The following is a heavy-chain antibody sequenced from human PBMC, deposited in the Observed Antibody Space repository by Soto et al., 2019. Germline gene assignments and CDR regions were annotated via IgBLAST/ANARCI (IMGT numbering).Heavy chain of an antibody. J-gene: IGHJ5*02. Sequence: SETLTLTCTVSAGSISSGGYYWSWIRQHPGKGLEWIGYIYYSGSTYYNPSLKSRVTISVDTSKNQFSLKLSSVTAADTAVYYCARIYYYDSSGYYPPGANWFDPWGQGTLVTVSS. D-gene: IGHD3-22*01. CDR3: ARIYYYDSSGYYPPGANWFDP. CDR2: IYYSGST. CDR1: AGSISSGGYY. V-gene: IGHV4-31*03.